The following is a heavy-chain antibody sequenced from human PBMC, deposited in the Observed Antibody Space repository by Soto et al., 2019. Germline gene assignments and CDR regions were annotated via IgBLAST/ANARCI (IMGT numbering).Heavy chain of an antibody. D-gene: IGHD3-16*02. CDR3: ARYRPGDAFDI. V-gene: IGHV3-53*04. CDR2: FYSGGTT. J-gene: IGHJ3*02. Sequence: VQLVESGGGLVQPGGSLRLSCAASGFTVRSNHMTWVRQAPGGGLEWVSVFYSGGTTYYADSVKGRFTISRHSSKNTLYLQMNSLRDEDTAIYYCARYRPGDAFDIWGQGTLVTVSS. CDR1: GFTVRSNH.